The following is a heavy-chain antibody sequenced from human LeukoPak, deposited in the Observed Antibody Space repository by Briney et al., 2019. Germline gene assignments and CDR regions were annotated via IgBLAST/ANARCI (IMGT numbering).Heavy chain of an antibody. Sequence: SVKVSCKASGGTFSSYAISWVRQAPGQGLEWMGGIIPIFGTANYAQKFQGRVTITADESTSTAYMELSSLRSEDTAVYYCAAPRTYYYDSSGYFDYWGQGTLATVSS. D-gene: IGHD3-22*01. J-gene: IGHJ4*02. CDR3: AAPRTYYYDSSGYFDY. CDR1: GGTFSSYA. CDR2: IIPIFGTA. V-gene: IGHV1-69*01.